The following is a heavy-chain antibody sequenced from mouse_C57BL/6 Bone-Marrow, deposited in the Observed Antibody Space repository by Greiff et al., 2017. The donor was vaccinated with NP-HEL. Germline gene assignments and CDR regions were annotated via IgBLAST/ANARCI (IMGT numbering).Heavy chain of an antibody. CDR3: ARYGNCAWFAY. CDR2: IYPGSGNT. D-gene: IGHD2-1*01. J-gene: IGHJ3*01. Sequence: QVQLQQSGPELVKPGASVKISCKASGYSFTSYYIHWVKQRPGQGLEWIGWIYPGSGNTKYNEKFKGKATLTADTSSSTAYMQLSSLTSEDSAVYYCARYGNCAWFAYWGQGTLVTVSA. CDR1: GYSFTSYY. V-gene: IGHV1-66*01.